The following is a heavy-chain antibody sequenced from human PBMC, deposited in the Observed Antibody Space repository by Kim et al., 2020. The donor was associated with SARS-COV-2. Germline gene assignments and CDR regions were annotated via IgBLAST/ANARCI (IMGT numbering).Heavy chain of an antibody. D-gene: IGHD2-2*01. CDR3: FVVVPAAMGWFDP. Sequence: SVKVSCKASGGTFSSYAISWVRQAPGQGLEWMGGIIPIFGTANYAQKFQGRVTITADESTSTAYMELSSLRSEDTAVYYCFVVVPAAMGWFDPWGQGTLVTVSS. CDR1: GGTFSSYA. J-gene: IGHJ5*02. CDR2: IIPIFGTA. V-gene: IGHV1-69*13.